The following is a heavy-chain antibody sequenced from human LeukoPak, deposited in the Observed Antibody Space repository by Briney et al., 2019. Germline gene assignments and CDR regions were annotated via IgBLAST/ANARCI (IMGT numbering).Heavy chain of an antibody. Sequence: GASVKVSCKASGYTFTGYYMHWVRQAPGQGLEWMGWINPNSGGTNYAQKFQGRVTMTRDTSISTAYMELSRLRSDDTAVYYCARDSQSERISSSWYYYYYGMDVWGQGTTVTVSS. CDR3: ARDSQSERISSSWYYYYYGMDV. J-gene: IGHJ6*02. CDR2: INPNSGGT. D-gene: IGHD6-13*01. V-gene: IGHV1-2*02. CDR1: GYTFTGYY.